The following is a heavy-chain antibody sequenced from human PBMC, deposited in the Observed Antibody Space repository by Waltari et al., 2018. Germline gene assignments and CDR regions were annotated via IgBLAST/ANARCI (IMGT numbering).Heavy chain of an antibody. CDR1: GFIFADHY. V-gene: IGHV3-72*01. CDR3: VRGGYYYDSNGGYFQF. J-gene: IGHJ1*01. CDR2: IANRANSYIT. D-gene: IGHD3-22*01. Sequence: VQLVESGGGLVHPGGSLRVSCVVSGFIFADHYMDWVRQAPGKATEWVCRIANRANSYITEYPASMKGRFTISREDSKNLLFLQMTDLKSEDTAIYYCVRGGYYYDSNGGYFQFWGRGTLVTVSS.